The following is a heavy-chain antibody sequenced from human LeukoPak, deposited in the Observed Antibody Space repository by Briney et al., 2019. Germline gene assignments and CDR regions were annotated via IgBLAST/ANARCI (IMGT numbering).Heavy chain of an antibody. CDR2: IYYSGST. CDR3: ARAPPRYSGSYYYFDY. V-gene: IGHV4-59*01. CDR1: GGSISSYY. Sequence: SETLSLTCTVSGGSISSYYWSWIRQPPGKGLEWIGYIYYSGSTNYNPTLKSRVTISVDTSKNQFSLKLSSVTAADTAVYYCARAPPRYSGSYYYFDYWGQGTLVTVSS. J-gene: IGHJ4*02. D-gene: IGHD1-26*01.